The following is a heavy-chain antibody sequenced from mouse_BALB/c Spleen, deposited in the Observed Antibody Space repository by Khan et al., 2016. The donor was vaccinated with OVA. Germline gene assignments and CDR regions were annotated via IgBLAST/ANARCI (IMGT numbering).Heavy chain of an antibody. CDR1: GFTFSTYG. J-gene: IGHJ3*01. Sequence: VKLQESGGDLVKPGGSLKLSCAASGFTFSTYGMSWVRQTPDKRLEWVATISTGGSYTYYPDSVKGRFTIFRANAKNTLYMQMISLKSEDTAMFYCARLAYYYDSEGFAYWGQGTLVTVSA. D-gene: IGHD1-1*01. CDR3: ARLAYYYDSEGFAY. CDR2: ISTGGSYT. V-gene: IGHV5-6*02.